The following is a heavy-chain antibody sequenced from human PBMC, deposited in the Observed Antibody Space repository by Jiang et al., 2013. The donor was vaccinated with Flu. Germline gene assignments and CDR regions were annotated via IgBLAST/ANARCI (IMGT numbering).Heavy chain of an antibody. CDR2: INHSGST. J-gene: IGHJ3*02. Sequence: LLKPSETLSLSCSVYGESFSAYYWSWIRQPPGKGLEWIAEINHSGSTDYNPSLKSRVTISVDTSRKQFSLNLTSVTAADTAVYYCARLPPSGGFDIWGQGTMVTVSP. CDR3: ARLPPSGGFDI. CDR1: GESFSAYY. V-gene: IGHV4-34*01. D-gene: IGHD2-15*01.